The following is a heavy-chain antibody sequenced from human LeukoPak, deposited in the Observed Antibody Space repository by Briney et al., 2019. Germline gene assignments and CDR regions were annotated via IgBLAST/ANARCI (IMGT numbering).Heavy chain of an antibody. CDR2: ISAYNGNT. Sequence: ASVKVSCKASGYTFTSYGISWVRQAPGQGLEWMGWISAYNGNTNYAQKLQGRATMTTDTSTSTAYMELRSLRSDDTAVYYCARDTIYYYDSSGYYPIDYWGQGTLVTVSS. J-gene: IGHJ4*02. CDR1: GYTFTSYG. V-gene: IGHV1-18*01. D-gene: IGHD3-22*01. CDR3: ARDTIYYYDSSGYYPIDY.